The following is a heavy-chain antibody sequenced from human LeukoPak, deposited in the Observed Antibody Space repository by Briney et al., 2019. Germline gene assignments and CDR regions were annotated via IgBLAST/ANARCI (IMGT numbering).Heavy chain of an antibody. Sequence: SETLSLTCAVYGGSFSGYYWNWIRQPPGKGLEWIGEINHSGSTNYSPSLKSRVTISVDTSKNQFSLKLTSVTAADTAVYYCASLGGYYEAFDIWGQGTMVTVSS. CDR1: GGSFSGYY. CDR3: ASLGGYYEAFDI. V-gene: IGHV4-34*01. CDR2: INHSGST. J-gene: IGHJ3*02. D-gene: IGHD4-23*01.